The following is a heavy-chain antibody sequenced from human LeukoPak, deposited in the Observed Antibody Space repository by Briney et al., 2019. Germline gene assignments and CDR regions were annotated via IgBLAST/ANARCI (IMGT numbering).Heavy chain of an antibody. CDR3: ARANWNLPPYYYYYGMDV. CDR1: GFTFSSYG. CDR2: IWYDGSNK. D-gene: IGHD1-1*01. Sequence: GGSLRLSCAASGFTFSSYGMHWVRQAPGKGLEWVALIWYDGSNKYYADSVKGRFTISRDNSKNTLYLQMNSLRAEDTAVYYCARANWNLPPYYYYYGMDVWGQGTTVTVSS. V-gene: IGHV3-33*01. J-gene: IGHJ6*02.